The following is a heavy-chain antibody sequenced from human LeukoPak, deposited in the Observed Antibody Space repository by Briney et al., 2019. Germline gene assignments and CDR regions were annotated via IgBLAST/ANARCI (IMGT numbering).Heavy chain of an antibody. V-gene: IGHV3-30-3*02. D-gene: IGHD4-23*01. CDR1: GFTFSSYA. CDR3: VKKGGNNGRYDYFDY. Sequence: RGSLRLSCAASGFTFSSYAMSWVRQAPGKGLEWLAVVSSDETTKFYADSVKGQFTISRDNSKNTVYLQMDSLRTEDTAVYYCVKKGGNNGRYDYFDYWGQGTLVTVSS. J-gene: IGHJ4*02. CDR2: VSSDETTK.